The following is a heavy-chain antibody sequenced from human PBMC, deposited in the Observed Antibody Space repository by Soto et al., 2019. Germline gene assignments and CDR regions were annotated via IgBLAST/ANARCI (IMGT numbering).Heavy chain of an antibody. CDR3: ARAEHHYEILTGYYYYYYYGMDV. CDR1: GYTFTSYD. Sequence: ASVKVSCKASGYTFTSYDINWVRQATGQGLEWMGWMNPNSGNTGYAQKFQGRVTMTRNTSISTAYMELSSLRSEDTAVYYCARAEHHYEILTGYYYYYYYGMDVWGQGTTVTVSS. CDR2: MNPNSGNT. V-gene: IGHV1-8*01. D-gene: IGHD3-9*01. J-gene: IGHJ6*02.